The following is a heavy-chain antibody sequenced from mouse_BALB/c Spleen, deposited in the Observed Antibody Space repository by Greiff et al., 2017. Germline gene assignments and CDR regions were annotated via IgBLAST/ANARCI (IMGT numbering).Heavy chain of an antibody. CDR3: ARWGSSGWFAY. D-gene: IGHD3-1*01. Sequence: EVQLVESGGGLVKPGGSLKLSCAASGFTFSSYTMSWVRQTPEKRLEWVATISSGGGNTYYPDSVKGRFTISRDNAKNNLYLQMSSLRSEDTALYYCARWGSSGWFAYWGQGTLVTVSA. CDR1: GFTFSSYT. CDR2: ISSGGGNT. J-gene: IGHJ3*01. V-gene: IGHV5-9*03.